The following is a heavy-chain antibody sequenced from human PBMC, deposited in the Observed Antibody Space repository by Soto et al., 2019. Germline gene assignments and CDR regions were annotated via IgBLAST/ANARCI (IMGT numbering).Heavy chain of an antibody. Sequence: PSETLSLTCTVSGGSISSGDYYWSWSRQPPGKGLEWIGYIYYSGSTYYNPSLKSRVTISVDTSKNQFSLKLSSVTAADTAVYYCAAGTGYHSGMDVWGQGTTVTVSS. V-gene: IGHV4-30-4*01. CDR3: AAGTGYHSGMDV. J-gene: IGHJ6*02. CDR2: IYYSGST. CDR1: GGSISSGDYY. D-gene: IGHD3-9*01.